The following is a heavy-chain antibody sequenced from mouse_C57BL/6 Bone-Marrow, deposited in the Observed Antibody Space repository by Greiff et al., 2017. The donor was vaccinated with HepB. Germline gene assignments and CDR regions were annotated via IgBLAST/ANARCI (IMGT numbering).Heavy chain of an antibody. J-gene: IGHJ4*01. CDR2: IRSKSNNYAT. Sequence: DAGGGLVQPKGSLKLSCAASGFSFNTYAMNWVRQAPGKGLEWVARIRSKSNNYATYYADSVKDRFTISRDDSESMLYLQMNNLKTEDTAMYYCVRLRYYYAMDYWGQGTSVTVSS. V-gene: IGHV10-1*01. CDR3: VRLRYYYAMDY. CDR1: GFSFNTYA.